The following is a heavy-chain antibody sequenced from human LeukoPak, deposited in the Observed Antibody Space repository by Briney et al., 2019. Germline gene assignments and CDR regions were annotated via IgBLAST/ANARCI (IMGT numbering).Heavy chain of an antibody. V-gene: IGHV3-33*08. CDR3: ARQHCSGGDCYFFD. CDR2: IWYDGNNK. CDR1: GFTFSSYA. Sequence: GGSLRLSCAASGFTFSSYAMHWVRQAPGKGLEWVALIWYDGNNKYYADSVKGRFTISRDNSKNTLYPQLNSLRAEDTAVYYCARQHCSGGDCYFFDWGQGTLVTVSS. D-gene: IGHD2-15*01. J-gene: IGHJ4*02.